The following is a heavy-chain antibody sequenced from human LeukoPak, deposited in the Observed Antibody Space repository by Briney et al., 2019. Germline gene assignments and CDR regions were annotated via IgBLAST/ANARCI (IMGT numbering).Heavy chain of an antibody. CDR3: AKDRLYTYYGSGSFI. CDR2: ISGSGGST. D-gene: IGHD3-10*01. CDR1: GFTFSTYA. Sequence: GGSLRLSCAASGFTFSTYAMSWVRQAPGKGLEWVSAISGSGGSTYYADSVKGRFTISRDNSKNTLYLQMNSLRAEDTAAYYCAKDRLYTYYGSGSFIWGQGTMVTVSS. J-gene: IGHJ3*02. V-gene: IGHV3-23*01.